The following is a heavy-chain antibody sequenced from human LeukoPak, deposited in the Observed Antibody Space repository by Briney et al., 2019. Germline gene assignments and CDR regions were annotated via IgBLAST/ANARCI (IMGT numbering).Heavy chain of an antibody. CDR3: ARGYYYDSSGYPEAFDI. CDR1: GGSITTYY. CDR2: IYYTGPT. Sequence: PSETLSLTCTVSGGSITTYYWSWLRQPPGKGLEWIGLIYYTGPTNYNPSLKSRVTISVDTSKNQFSLKLSSVTAADTAVYYCARGYYYDSSGYPEAFDIWGQGTMVTVSS. J-gene: IGHJ3*02. D-gene: IGHD3-22*01. V-gene: IGHV4-59*01.